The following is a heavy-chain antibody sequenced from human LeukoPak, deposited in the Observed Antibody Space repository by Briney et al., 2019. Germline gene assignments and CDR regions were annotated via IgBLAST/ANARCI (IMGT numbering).Heavy chain of an antibody. CDR3: ARGFEAFDP. Sequence: ASVKVSCKASGGTFSSYAISWVRQATGQGLEWMGWMNPNSGNTGYAQKFQGRVTMTRNTSISTAYMELSSLRSEDTAVYYCARGFEAFDPWGQGTLVTVSS. CDR1: GGTFSSYA. J-gene: IGHJ5*02. V-gene: IGHV1-8*02. CDR2: MNPNSGNT.